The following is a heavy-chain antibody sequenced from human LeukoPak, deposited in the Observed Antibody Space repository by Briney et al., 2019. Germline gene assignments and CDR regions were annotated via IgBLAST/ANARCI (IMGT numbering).Heavy chain of an antibody. CDR2: IYSSGNT. V-gene: IGHV4-4*09. D-gene: IGHD2-2*03. J-gene: IGHJ4*02. CDR3: ARHDGDCRSTSCYFDY. Sequence: PSETLSLTCTVSGGSISSYYWSWIRQPPGKGLEWIGYIYSSGNTNYNPSLKSRVTISVDTSKNQFSLKLSSVTAADTAVYYCARHDGDCRSTSCYFDYWGQGTLVTVSS. CDR1: GGSISSYY.